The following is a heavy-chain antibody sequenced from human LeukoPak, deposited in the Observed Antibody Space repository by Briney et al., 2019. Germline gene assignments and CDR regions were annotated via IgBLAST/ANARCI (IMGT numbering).Heavy chain of an antibody. CDR2: INSDGSST. CDR1: GFTFSNYA. D-gene: IGHD2-15*01. J-gene: IGHJ4*02. Sequence: SGGSLRLSCAASGFTFSNYAMSWVRQAPGKGLVWVSRINSDGSSTSYADSVKGRFTISRDNAKNTLYLQMNSLRAEDTAVYYCTRDSAHSGDYWGQGTLVTVSS. CDR3: TRDSAHSGDY. V-gene: IGHV3-74*01.